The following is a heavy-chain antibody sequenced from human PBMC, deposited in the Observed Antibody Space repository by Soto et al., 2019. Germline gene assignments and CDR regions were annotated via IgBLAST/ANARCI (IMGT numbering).Heavy chain of an antibody. CDR2: MNPDGSSR. CDR1: GFTFSSNW. CDR3: ARVGNAGSGQYCLDDH. V-gene: IGHV3-74*01. J-gene: IGHJ4*02. D-gene: IGHD3-10*01. Sequence: EVQLVESGGDLVQPGGSLRLSCEASGFTFSSNWMHWVRQAPGKGLVWVSRMNPDGSSRGYADSVKGRFTISRDNAKNTLVLELNSLRAEDAAVYYCARVGNAGSGQYCLDDHWGQGTLVNGSS.